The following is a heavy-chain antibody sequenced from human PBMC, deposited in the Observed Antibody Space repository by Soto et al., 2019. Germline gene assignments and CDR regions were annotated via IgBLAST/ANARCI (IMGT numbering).Heavy chain of an antibody. CDR3: ARGDSGGSCSYYFDY. CDR2: IYHSGRT. CDR1: GGSIRSAGYY. D-gene: IGHD2-15*01. V-gene: IGHV4-31*03. Sequence: SETLSLTCTVSGGSIRSAGYYWTWIRQHPGKGLEWLGYIYHSGRTFYNPSLKSRLTISVDTSKNQFSLNLSSVTAADTAVYYCARGDSGGSCSYYFDYWGQGTLVTVSS. J-gene: IGHJ4*02.